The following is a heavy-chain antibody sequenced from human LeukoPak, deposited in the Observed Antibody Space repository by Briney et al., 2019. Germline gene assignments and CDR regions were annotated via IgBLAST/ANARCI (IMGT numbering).Heavy chain of an antibody. CDR2: IYYSGST. J-gene: IGHJ3*02. Sequence: SETLSLTCTVSGDSISSYYWSWIRQPPGKGLEWIGYIYYSGSTNYNPSLKRRVTISVDTSKNQFSLKLTSVTAADTAVYYCTRARYANAWYAFDIWGHGTMVTVSS. D-gene: IGHD2-2*01. CDR1: GDSISSYY. V-gene: IGHV4-59*01. CDR3: TRARYANAWYAFDI.